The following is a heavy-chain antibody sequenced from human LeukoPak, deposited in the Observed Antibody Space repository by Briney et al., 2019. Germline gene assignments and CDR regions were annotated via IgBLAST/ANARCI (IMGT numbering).Heavy chain of an antibody. V-gene: IGHV3-11*06. CDR3: ARAARSLVAVFDY. Sequence: GRSLRLSCAASGFTFSDYYMSWVRQAPGKWLGWVSYISSSSSYTNYADSVKGRFTISRDNAKNSLYLQMNSLRAEDTAVYYCARAARSLVAVFDYWGQGTLVTVSS. J-gene: IGHJ4*02. CDR2: ISSSSSYT. CDR1: GFTFSDYY. D-gene: IGHD2-15*01.